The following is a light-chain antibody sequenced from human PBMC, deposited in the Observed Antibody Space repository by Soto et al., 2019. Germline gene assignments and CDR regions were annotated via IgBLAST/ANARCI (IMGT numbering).Light chain of an antibody. CDR2: DVT. CDR3: SSYAISDTRL. CDR1: SSDIGGYDH. V-gene: IGLV2-14*03. Sequence: QSALTQPASVSGSPGQSITFSCNGNSSDIGGYDHVSWYQQHPGKAPKLLIYDVTDRPSGVSNRFSGSKSGNTASLTISGLQAEDEADYYCSSYAISDTRLFGGGTKVTVL. J-gene: IGLJ2*01.